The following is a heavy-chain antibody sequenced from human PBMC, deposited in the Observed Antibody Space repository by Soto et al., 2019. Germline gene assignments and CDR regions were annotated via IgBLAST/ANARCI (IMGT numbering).Heavy chain of an antibody. J-gene: IGHJ4*02. CDR3: ARDSGWPILNFDN. D-gene: IGHD3-10*01. CDR2: SSYDGRET. Sequence: GGSLRLSCAASDFDFISYGIHFFRHSPGKGLEWVAASSYDGRETFYADSAKGRFTVSKEMSKNTAFLQMNALRHEDTAVYFCARDSGWPILNFDNWGQGTPVTVSS. V-gene: IGHV3-30*03. CDR1: DFDFISYG.